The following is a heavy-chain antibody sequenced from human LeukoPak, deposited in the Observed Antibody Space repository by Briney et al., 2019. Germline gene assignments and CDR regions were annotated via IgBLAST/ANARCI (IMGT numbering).Heavy chain of an antibody. D-gene: IGHD5-12*01. CDR2: IHYSGSA. V-gene: IGHV4-59*08. Sequence: PSETLSLTCTVSGDSISTNFWNWIRQPPGKGLEWIGSIHYSGSANYNPSLKSRVTISMDTSEKQFSLKQTSVTAADTAVYYCARSYSGSLYDALDIWGQGTMVAVSS. J-gene: IGHJ3*02. CDR3: ARSYSGSLYDALDI. CDR1: GDSISTNF.